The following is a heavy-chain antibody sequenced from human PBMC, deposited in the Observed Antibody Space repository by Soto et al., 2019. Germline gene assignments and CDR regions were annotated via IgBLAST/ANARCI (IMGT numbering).Heavy chain of an antibody. D-gene: IGHD1-7*01. CDR1: GGSFNAYY. CDR3: AGWNFHHYFNINFKTSYYFDS. Sequence: QVQLQQWGAGLLKPSETLSLTCTVFGGSFNAYYWNWIRQPPGKGLEWIGKINHRGSTDYNPSLKSRVTMSVDMSKNQFSLNMTSVTAADTAVYYCAGWNFHHYFNINFKTSYYFDSWGQGTLVTVSS. CDR2: INHRGST. J-gene: IGHJ4*02. V-gene: IGHV4-34*02.